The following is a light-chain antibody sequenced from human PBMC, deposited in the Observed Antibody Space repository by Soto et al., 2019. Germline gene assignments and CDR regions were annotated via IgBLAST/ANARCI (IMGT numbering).Light chain of an antibody. V-gene: IGKV3-15*01. Sequence: EIVMTKAPATLSVSPGERATLSCRASQSVSSNLAWYQQKPGQAPRLLIYGASTRATGIPARFSGSGSGTEFTLTISSLQSEDFAVYYCQQYNNWPPKWTFGQGTKVDIK. CDR3: QQYNNWPPKWT. CDR1: QSVSSN. CDR2: GAS. J-gene: IGKJ1*01.